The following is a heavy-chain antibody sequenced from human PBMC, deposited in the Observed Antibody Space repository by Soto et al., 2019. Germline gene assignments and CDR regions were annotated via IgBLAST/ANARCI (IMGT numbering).Heavy chain of an antibody. D-gene: IGHD3-10*01. CDR2: IDHSGYT. CDR3: ARGKYYGSGSYYPI. J-gene: IGHJ3*02. CDR1: GGSFSGYY. V-gene: IGHV4-34*01. Sequence: PSETLSLTCGVYGGSFSGYYWGWIRQPPGKGLEWIGEIDHSGYTDNNPSLKSRLTISVDTSKNQFSLKLSSVTAADTAVYYCARGKYYGSGSYYPIWSQGTMVT.